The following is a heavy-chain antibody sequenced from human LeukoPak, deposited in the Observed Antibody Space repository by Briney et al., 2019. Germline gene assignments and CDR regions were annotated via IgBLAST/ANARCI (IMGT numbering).Heavy chain of an antibody. D-gene: IGHD6-13*01. CDR1: GGSISSGGYY. Sequence: PSETLSLTCTVSGGSISSGGYYWSWIRQHPGKGLEWIGYIYYSGSTYYNPSLKSRVTISVDTSKNQFSLKLSSVTAADTAVYCARGARAAAGTLWFDPWGQGTLVTVSS. CDR2: IYYSGST. J-gene: IGHJ5*02. CDR3: ARGARAAAGTLWFDP. V-gene: IGHV4-31*03.